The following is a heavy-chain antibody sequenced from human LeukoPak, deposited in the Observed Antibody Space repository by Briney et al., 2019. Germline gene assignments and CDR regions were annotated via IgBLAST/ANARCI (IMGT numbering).Heavy chain of an antibody. CDR3: AREDARSAAGTGMGAFDI. Sequence: PSETLSLTCTVSGGSISSYYWSWIRQPPGKGLEWIGYIYYSGSTNYNPSLKSRVTISVDTSRNQFSLKLSSVTAADTAVYYCAREDARSAAGTGMGAFDIWGQGTMVTVSS. J-gene: IGHJ3*02. CDR2: IYYSGST. CDR1: GGSISSYY. V-gene: IGHV4-59*01. D-gene: IGHD6-13*01.